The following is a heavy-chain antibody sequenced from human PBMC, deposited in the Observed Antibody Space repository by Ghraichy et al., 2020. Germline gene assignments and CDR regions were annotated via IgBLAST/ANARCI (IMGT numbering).Heavy chain of an antibody. CDR1: GFTFSNAW. D-gene: IGHD2-21*02. J-gene: IGHJ3*02. Sequence: GGSLRLSCAASGFTFSNAWMSWVRQAPGKGLEWVGRIKTKTDGGTTDYAAPVKGRFTISRDDSKNTLYLQMNSLKTEDTAVYYCTTLGVVVTAPTTGVEDAFDIWGQGTMVTVSS. CDR3: TTLGVVVTAPTTGVEDAFDI. CDR2: IKTKTDGGTT. V-gene: IGHV3-15*01.